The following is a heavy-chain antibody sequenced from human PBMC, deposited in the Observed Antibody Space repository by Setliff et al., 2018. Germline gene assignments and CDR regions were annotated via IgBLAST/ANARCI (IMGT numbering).Heavy chain of an antibody. CDR2: IYYSWST. CDR3: ARMSGFQYIDV. J-gene: IGHJ6*03. D-gene: IGHD3-3*01. CDR1: GGSFSDYY. V-gene: IGHV4-59*08. Sequence: PSETLSLTCGASGGSFSDYYWTWIRQTPGKGLEWIGYIYYSWSTNYNPSLKSRVTISLDTSKNQFSLSLTSVTAEDTAVYYCARMSGFQYIDVWDKGTTVTVSS.